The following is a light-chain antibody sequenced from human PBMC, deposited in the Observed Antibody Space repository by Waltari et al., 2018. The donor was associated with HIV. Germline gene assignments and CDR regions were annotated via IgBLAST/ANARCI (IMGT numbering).Light chain of an antibody. Sequence: QSALTQPASVSGSPGQSITISCTGTSSDVGGYNYVSWYQQHPGKAPTLMIYDVRKRPAGVSNRFSGSKSGNTASLTISGLQAEDEADYYCSSYTSSSTAVFGGGTKLTVL. CDR2: DVR. J-gene: IGLJ3*02. CDR3: SSYTSSSTAV. V-gene: IGLV2-14*01. CDR1: SSDVGGYNY.